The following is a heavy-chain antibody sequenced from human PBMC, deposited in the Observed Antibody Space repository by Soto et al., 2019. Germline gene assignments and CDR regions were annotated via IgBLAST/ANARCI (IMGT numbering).Heavy chain of an antibody. V-gene: IGHV4-59*01. CDR3: ARENLRSRMDV. D-gene: IGHD5-12*01. CDR1: GGSINNYY. J-gene: IGHJ6*02. CDR2: IYYSGTT. Sequence: KLSETLSRTCTVSGGSINNYYWSWIRQPPGKGLEWIGYIYYSGTTDYNPSLKSRLTISVDTSKNQFSLNLSSLTAADTAVYYCARENLRSRMDVWGQGTTVTVSS.